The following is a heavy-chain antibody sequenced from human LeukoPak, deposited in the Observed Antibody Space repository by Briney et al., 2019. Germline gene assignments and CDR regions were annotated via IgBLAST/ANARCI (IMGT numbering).Heavy chain of an antibody. CDR2: IYSGGNT. Sequence: GGSLRLSCAASGLPVSSNCMSWLRQAPGKGLEWVSFIYSGGNTYFADSVKGRFTISRDNTKNTVHLQMNSLRDEDTAMCYSARRAGDYSHPYDYWGQGTLVTVSS. D-gene: IGHD3-22*01. V-gene: IGHV3-53*01. J-gene: IGHJ4*02. CDR1: GLPVSSNC. CDR3: ARRAGDYSHPYDY.